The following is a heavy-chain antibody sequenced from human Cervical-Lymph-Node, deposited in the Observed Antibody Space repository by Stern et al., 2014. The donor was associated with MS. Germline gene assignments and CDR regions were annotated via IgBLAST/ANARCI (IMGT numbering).Heavy chain of an antibody. CDR1: GFSLSSDGMC. D-gene: IGHD1-26*01. J-gene: IGHJ6*02. Sequence: QDTLRESGPAVVKPTQTLTLTCTFSGFSLSSDGMCVTWIRQPPAKALEWLALIDWTNDKYYNTSLKTRLTISKDTPKNQVVLTMTNIDPMDTATYYCARMVGATGYYYDVDVWGQGTTVTVSS. V-gene: IGHV2-70*01. CDR3: ARMVGATGYYYDVDV. CDR2: IDWTNDK.